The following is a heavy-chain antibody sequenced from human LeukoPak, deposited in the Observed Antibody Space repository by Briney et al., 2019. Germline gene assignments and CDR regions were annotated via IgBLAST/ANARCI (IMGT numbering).Heavy chain of an antibody. J-gene: IGHJ3*02. D-gene: IGHD3-3*01. V-gene: IGHV3-53*01. CDR2: LYSGGRT. Sequence: PGGSLRLSCVASGFTFSSYAMSWVRQAPGKGLEWVSVLYSGGRTYYADSVKGRFTISRDNSKNTLYLQMNSLRAEDTAVYYCARVAYYDESGSYNPGRFDGFDIRGQGTMVTVSS. CDR1: GFTFSSYA. CDR3: ARVAYYDESGSYNPGRFDGFDI.